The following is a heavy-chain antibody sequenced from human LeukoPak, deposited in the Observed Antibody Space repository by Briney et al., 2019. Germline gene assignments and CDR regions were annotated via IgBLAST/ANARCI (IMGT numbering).Heavy chain of an antibody. CDR1: GFTFRNYA. CDR3: ASQGGLLWFGELSGGMDV. D-gene: IGHD3-10*01. V-gene: IGHV3-23*01. CDR2: IGARDGRT. J-gene: IGHJ6*02. Sequence: GGSLRLSCEASGFTFRNYAMTWVRQAPGKGLDWVALIGARDGRTYYADPVKGRFTISRDNFKNTLYLQMNSLRAEDTAVYYCASQGGLLWFGELSGGMDVWGQGTTVTVSS.